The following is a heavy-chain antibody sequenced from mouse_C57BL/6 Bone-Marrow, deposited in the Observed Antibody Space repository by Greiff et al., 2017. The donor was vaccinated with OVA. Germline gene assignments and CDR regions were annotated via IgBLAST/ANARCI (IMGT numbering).Heavy chain of an antibody. CDR2: IWWDDDK. CDR3: ARIENWDVCGY. D-gene: IGHD4-1*01. V-gene: IGHV8-8*01. Sequence: QVTLKESGPGILQPSQTLSLTCSFSGFSLSTFGMGVAWIRQPSGKGLEWLAHIWWDDDKYYNPALKSRLTISKDTSKNQVFLKIANVDTADTATDDCARIENWDVCGYWGQGTTLTVSS. CDR1: GFSLSTFGMG. J-gene: IGHJ2*01.